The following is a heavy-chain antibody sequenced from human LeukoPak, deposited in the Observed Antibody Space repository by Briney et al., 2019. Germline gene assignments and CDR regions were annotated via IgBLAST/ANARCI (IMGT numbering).Heavy chain of an antibody. CDR1: GYTFTSYD. Sequence: ASVKVSCKASGYTFTSYDINWVRQATGQGLEWMGWMNPNSGNTGYAQKFQGRVTITRNTSISTAYMELSSLRSEDTAVYYCARGRRQYYYDSSGYSVYYYMDVWGKGTTVTVSS. CDR2: MNPNSGNT. D-gene: IGHD3-22*01. V-gene: IGHV1-8*03. CDR3: ARGRRQYYYDSSGYSVYYYMDV. J-gene: IGHJ6*03.